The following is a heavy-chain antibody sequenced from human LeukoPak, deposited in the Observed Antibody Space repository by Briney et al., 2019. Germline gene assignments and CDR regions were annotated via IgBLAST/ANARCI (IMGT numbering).Heavy chain of an antibody. CDR1: GFTSSGSA. D-gene: IGHD2-15*01. Sequence: PGGSLRLSWAASGFTSSGSAVHWVRQSSGKGLEWVGHIDKKDNLYATAYAESVKGRFTISRDDSKDTAFLHMDSLKTEDTALYYCTRDRGTYNWFDPWGQGTLVTVSS. CDR2: IDKKDNLYAT. J-gene: IGHJ5*02. V-gene: IGHV3-73*01. CDR3: TRDRGTYNWFDP.